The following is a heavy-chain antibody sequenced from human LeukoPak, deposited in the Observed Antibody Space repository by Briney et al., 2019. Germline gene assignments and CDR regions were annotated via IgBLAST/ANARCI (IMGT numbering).Heavy chain of an antibody. CDR1: GFTFSSYA. V-gene: IGHV3-23*01. D-gene: IGHD3-16*01. CDR2: ISGSGGST. J-gene: IGHJ6*03. CDR3: ARGGQGQYYYYYYYMDV. Sequence: GGSLRLSCAASGFTFSSYAMSWVRQAPGKGLEWVSAISGSGGSTYYADSVKGRFTISRDNSQNTLYLQMNSLRAEDTAVYYCARGGQGQYYYYYYYMDVWGKGTTVTVSS.